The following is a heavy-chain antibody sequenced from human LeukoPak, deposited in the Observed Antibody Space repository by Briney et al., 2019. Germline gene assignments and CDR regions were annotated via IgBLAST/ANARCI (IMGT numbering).Heavy chain of an antibody. Sequence: ASVKVSCKASGGTFSSYAISWVRQAPGQGLEWMGGIIPIFGTANYAQKFQGRVTITADKSTSTAYMELSSLRSEDTAVYYCARGTLYYDILTGYSDWGQGTLVTVSS. CDR2: IIPIFGTA. CDR1: GGTFSSYA. V-gene: IGHV1-69*06. J-gene: IGHJ4*02. D-gene: IGHD3-9*01. CDR3: ARGTLYYDILTGYSD.